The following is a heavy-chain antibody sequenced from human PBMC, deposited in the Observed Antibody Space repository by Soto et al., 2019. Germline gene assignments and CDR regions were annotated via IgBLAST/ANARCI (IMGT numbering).Heavy chain of an antibody. V-gene: IGHV1-46*01. CDR3: AKPQIAMHYYYGMEV. CDR2: INPSGTTT. CDR1: GYTFTSFY. Sequence: QVQLVQSGAEVKKPGASVKVSCKASGYTFTSFYMHWVRQAPGQGLEWMGIINPSGTTTDYAQKFQGRVTMTRDTSTSTYYMELSSLTSEDTALYYCAKPQIAMHYYYGMEVWGQGTAVTASS. J-gene: IGHJ6*02.